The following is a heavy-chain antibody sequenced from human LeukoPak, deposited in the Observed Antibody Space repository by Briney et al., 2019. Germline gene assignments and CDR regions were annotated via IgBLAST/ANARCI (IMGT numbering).Heavy chain of an antibody. J-gene: IGHJ5*02. CDR2: INPNSGGT. CDR1: GYTFSDYA. D-gene: IGHD6-13*01. Sequence: GASVKVSCKASGYTFSDYAIHWVRQAPGQGLEWMGWINPNSGGTNYAQKFQGRVTMTRDTSISTAYMELSRLRSDDTAVYHCAREGVAAGILNWFDPWGQGTLVTVSS. V-gene: IGHV1-2*02. CDR3: AREGVAAGILNWFDP.